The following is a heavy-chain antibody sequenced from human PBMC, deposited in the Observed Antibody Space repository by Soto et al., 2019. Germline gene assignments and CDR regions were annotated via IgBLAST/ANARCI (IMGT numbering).Heavy chain of an antibody. V-gene: IGHV4-59*01. CDR3: ARTYYDILTGLYYMDV. CDR2: IYYSGST. Sequence: PSETLSLTCAVYGGPFSGFYWSWIRQPPGKGLEWIGYIYYSGSTNYNSSLKSRVTISVDTSKNQFSLKLSSVTAADTAVYYCARTYYDILTGLYYMDVWGKGTTVTVSS. CDR1: GGPFSGFY. D-gene: IGHD3-9*01. J-gene: IGHJ6*03.